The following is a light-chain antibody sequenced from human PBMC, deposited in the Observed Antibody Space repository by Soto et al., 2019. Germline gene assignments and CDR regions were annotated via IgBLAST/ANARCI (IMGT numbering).Light chain of an antibody. Sequence: EIVLTQSPGTVSLSPGERSILSCRACQSVSNNYLAWYQQKTGQAPRLLIYDESNRAAGIPDRFSGSGSGTDLNLTISRLEPEDSAVYYCQKRSKWPLTCGGGTKVDI. V-gene: IGKV3D-20*02. CDR2: DES. J-gene: IGKJ4*01. CDR1: QSVSNNY. CDR3: QKRSKWPLT.